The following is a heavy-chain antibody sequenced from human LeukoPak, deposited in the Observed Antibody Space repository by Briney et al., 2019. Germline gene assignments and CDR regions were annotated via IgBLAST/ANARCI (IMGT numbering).Heavy chain of an antibody. CDR1: DSSITSTYY. J-gene: IGHJ4*02. D-gene: IGHD2-2*01. Sequence: SETLSLTCTVSDSSITSTYYWAWFRQPPGKGLEWIATVLRLQTGRTFYNPSLESRDTMSLDPSQHPFSLNLTSVTAADTALFFCARVLHAPYLIDSWGQGTVVTVSS. V-gene: IGHV4-38-2*02. CDR2: VLRLQTGRT. CDR3: ARVLHAPYLIDS.